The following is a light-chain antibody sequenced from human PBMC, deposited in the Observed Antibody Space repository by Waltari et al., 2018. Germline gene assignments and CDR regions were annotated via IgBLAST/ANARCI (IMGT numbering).Light chain of an antibody. CDR3: AAWDDRLYTVM. J-gene: IGLJ3*02. CDR1: ATTHGVNF. V-gene: IGLV1-47*01. Sequence: QSVLTQPPSASGTPGQRVTITCSGGATTHGVNFVYGYRQLPGTAPKLLLYKNDQRPSGVPYRISGSKSGTSASLVISGLRSEDEADYYCAAWDDRLYTVMFGGGTKLTVL. CDR2: KND.